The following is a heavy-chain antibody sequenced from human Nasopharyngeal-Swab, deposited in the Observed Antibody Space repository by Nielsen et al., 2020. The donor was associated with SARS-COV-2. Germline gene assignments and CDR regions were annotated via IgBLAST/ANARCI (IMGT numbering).Heavy chain of an antibody. CDR3: AAGHYDFWSGYYRSYWYFDL. CDR1: GYTFTSYY. J-gene: IGHJ2*01. V-gene: IGHV1-46*01. CDR2: INPSGGST. D-gene: IGHD3-3*01. Sequence: ASVKVSCKASGYTFTSYYMHWVRQAPGQGLEWMGIINPSGGSTSYAQKFQGRVTMTRDTSTSTVYMELSSLRSEDTAVYYCAAGHYDFWSGYYRSYWYFDLWGRGTLVTVSS.